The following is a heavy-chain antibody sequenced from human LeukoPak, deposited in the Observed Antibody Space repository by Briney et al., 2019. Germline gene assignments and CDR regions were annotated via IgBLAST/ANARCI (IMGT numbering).Heavy chain of an antibody. J-gene: IGHJ5*02. CDR1: GYTFTSYD. CDR3: ARDLEAYGWFDP. V-gene: IGHV1-69*04. CDR2: IIPIFGIA. Sequence: SVKVSCKASGYTFTSYDISWVRQAPGQGLEWMGRIIPIFGIANYAQKFQGRVTITADKSTSTAYMELSSLRSEDTAVYYCARDLEAYGWFDPWGQGTLVTVSS. D-gene: IGHD2-21*01.